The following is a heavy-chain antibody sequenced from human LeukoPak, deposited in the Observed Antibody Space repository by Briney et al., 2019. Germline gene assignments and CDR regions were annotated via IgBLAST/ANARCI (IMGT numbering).Heavy chain of an antibody. D-gene: IGHD6-19*01. V-gene: IGHV4-59*01. CDR3: ARMARIAVAGTGANDAFDI. CDR1: GGSISSYY. CDR2: IYYSGST. J-gene: IGHJ3*02. Sequence: SETLSLTCTVSGGSISSYYWSWLRQPPGKGLEWIGYIYYSGSTNYNPSLKSRVTISVDTSKNQFSLKLSSVTAADTAVYYCARMARIAVAGTGANDAFDIWGQGTMVTVSS.